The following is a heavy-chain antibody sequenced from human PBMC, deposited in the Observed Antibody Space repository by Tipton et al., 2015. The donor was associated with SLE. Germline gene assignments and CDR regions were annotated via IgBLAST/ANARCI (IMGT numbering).Heavy chain of an antibody. J-gene: IGHJ6*02. CDR1: GYTFTGYY. Sequence: QLVQSGAEVKKPGASVKVSCKASGYTFTGYYMHWVRQAPGQGLEWMGRINPNSGGTNYAQKFQGRVTMTRDTSISTAYMELSRLRSDDTAVYYCASSASCRSTSCSRWDYYGMDVWGQGTTVTVSS. V-gene: IGHV1-2*06. CDR2: INPNSGGT. D-gene: IGHD2-2*01. CDR3: ASSASCRSTSCSRWDYYGMDV.